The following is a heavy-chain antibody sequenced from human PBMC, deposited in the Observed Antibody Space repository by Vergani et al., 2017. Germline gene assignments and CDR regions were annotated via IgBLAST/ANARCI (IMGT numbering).Heavy chain of an antibody. CDR2: IYHSGGS. V-gene: IGHV4-39*01. D-gene: IGHD3-9*01. J-gene: IGHJ4*02. CDR3: ARTESFILRYFHWAL. Sequence: QLHLQESGPGLVKPSETLSLTCTVSGGSIPRRSYYLGWIRQPPGKGLEWIGNIYHSGGSYHNPSLKGRVTISVDTSKNRFSLEVTSVTAADTAIYFCARTESFILRYFHWALWGQGTLVTVSS. CDR1: GGSIPRRSYY.